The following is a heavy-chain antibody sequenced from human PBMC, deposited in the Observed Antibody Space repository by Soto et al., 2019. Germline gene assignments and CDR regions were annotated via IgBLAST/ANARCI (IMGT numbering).Heavy chain of an antibody. CDR1: HDSISSGGYY. J-gene: IGHJ4*02. CDR3: ARSGYSYGPNPLLY. V-gene: IGHV4-31*03. D-gene: IGHD5-18*01. CDR2: IYYSGGT. Sequence: PSQTLSLTCTVSHDSISSGGYYWSWIRQHPGKGLEWIGYIYYSGGTYHNPSLKSRVTISVDTSKNQFSLKLSSVTAADTAVYYCARSGYSYGPNPLLYWGQGTLVTVSS.